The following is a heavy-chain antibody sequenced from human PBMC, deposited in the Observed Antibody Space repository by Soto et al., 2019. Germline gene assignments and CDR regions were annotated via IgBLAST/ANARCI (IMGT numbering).Heavy chain of an antibody. Sequence: QVQLQESGPGLVKPSGTLSLTCAVSGDSVSSPYWWCWVRQPPGKGLEWIGEVFHTGTTSYNPSLRSRVTISMDKSTNQFALDLSSVTAADTAVYYCARSAGWYAVHSWGPGTLVVVSS. V-gene: IGHV4-4*02. CDR3: ARSAGWYAVHS. CDR1: GDSVSSPYW. D-gene: IGHD6-19*01. CDR2: VFHTGTT. J-gene: IGHJ4*02.